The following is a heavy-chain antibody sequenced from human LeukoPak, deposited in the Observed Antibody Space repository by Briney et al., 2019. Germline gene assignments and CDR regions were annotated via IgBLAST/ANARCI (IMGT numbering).Heavy chain of an antibody. CDR2: ISFSGANT. CDR1: GFTFRDSA. J-gene: IGHJ3*01. D-gene: IGHD3-16*02. Sequence: GGSLRLSCAASGFTFRDSAMTWVRQAPGKGLEWVSLISFSGANTYYADSVKGRFTVSRDNSKDTLYLQMNSLRAEDTAIYYCARDIELSAWGLGTMVTVSS. V-gene: IGHV3-23*01. CDR3: ARDIELSA.